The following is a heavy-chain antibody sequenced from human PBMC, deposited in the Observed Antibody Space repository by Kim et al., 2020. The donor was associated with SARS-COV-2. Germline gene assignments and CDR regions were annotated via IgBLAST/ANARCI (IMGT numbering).Heavy chain of an antibody. J-gene: IGHJ6*02. V-gene: IGHV3-48*03. Sequence: GGSLRLSCAASGFTFSSYEMNWVRQAPGKGLEWVSYSSSSGSTIYYADSVKGRFTISRDNAKNSLYLQMNSLRAEDTAVYYCARSIAAAGYYYYGMDVWGQGTTVTLSS. CDR2: SSSSGSTI. D-gene: IGHD6-13*01. CDR3: ARSIAAAGYYYYGMDV. CDR1: GFTFSSYE.